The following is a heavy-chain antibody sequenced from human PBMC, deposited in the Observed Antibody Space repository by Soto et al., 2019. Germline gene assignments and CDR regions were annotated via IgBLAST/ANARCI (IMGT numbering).Heavy chain of an antibody. J-gene: IGHJ4*02. D-gene: IGHD3-3*01. CDR1: GFNFSNAW. CDR2: VKKKADGGTT. V-gene: IGHV3-15*07. Sequence: PGGSLRLSCTASGFNFSNAWMNWVRQPPGKGVEWVGRVKKKADGGTTEYAAPLKDRFIISRDDSKNTLYMEVNSLKTEDTAVYYCTTDYPQRGATIFGYWGQGTLVTVSS. CDR3: TTDYPQRGATIFGY.